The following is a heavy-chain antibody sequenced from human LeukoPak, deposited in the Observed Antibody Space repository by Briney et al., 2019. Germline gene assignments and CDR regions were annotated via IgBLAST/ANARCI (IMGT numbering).Heavy chain of an antibody. J-gene: IGHJ6*02. D-gene: IGHD5-18*01. CDR3: ARAVRDSDYYYYYGMVV. V-gene: IGHV4-59*01. CDR2: IYYSGST. Sequence: SETLSLTCTVSGGSISSYYWSWIRQPPGKGLEWIGYIYYSGSTNYNPSLKSRVTISVDTSKNQFSLKLSSVTAADTAVYYCARAVRDSDYYYYYGMVVWGQGTTVTVSS. CDR1: GGSISSYY.